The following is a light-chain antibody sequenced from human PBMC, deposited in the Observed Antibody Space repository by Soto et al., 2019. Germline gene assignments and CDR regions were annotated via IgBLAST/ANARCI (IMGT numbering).Light chain of an antibody. CDR1: QSVSSN. CDR2: GAS. J-gene: IGKJ2*01. CDR3: QQYNNWPPYT. Sequence: EIVMTQSPATLSVSPGERAILSCRASQSVSSNLAWYQQKPGQAPRLLIYGASTRATGIPARFSGSGSGTKFTLTISSLQSEDFAGYYCQQYNNWPPYTFGQGTKLEIK. V-gene: IGKV3-15*01.